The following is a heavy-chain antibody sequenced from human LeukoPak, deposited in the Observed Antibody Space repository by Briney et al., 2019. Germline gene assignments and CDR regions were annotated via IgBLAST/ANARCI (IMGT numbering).Heavy chain of an antibody. V-gene: IGHV4-4*07. D-gene: IGHD3-3*01. CDR1: GGSISSYY. J-gene: IGHJ4*02. Sequence: PSETLSLTCSVSGGSISSYYWSWIRQPAGKGLEWIGGIYTSGSTNYNPSLKSRVTMSVDTSKNQFSLKLSSVTAADTAVYYCASAFWSSCIDYWGQGTLVTVSS. CDR2: IYTSGST. CDR3: ASAFWSSCIDY.